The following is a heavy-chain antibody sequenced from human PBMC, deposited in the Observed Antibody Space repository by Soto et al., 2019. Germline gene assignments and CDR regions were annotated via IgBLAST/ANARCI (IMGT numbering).Heavy chain of an antibody. CDR1: GGTFTSYA. CDR3: ARSGATKPGEGYYYYGMDV. D-gene: IGHD1-26*01. CDR2: INAGNGNT. V-gene: IGHV1-3*01. J-gene: IGHJ6*02. Sequence: ASVKVSCKASGGTFTSYAMHWVRQAPGQRLEWIGWINAGNGNTKYSQKLQGRVTITADESTSTAYMELSSLRSEDTAVYYCARSGATKPGEGYYYYGMDVWGQGTTVTVSS.